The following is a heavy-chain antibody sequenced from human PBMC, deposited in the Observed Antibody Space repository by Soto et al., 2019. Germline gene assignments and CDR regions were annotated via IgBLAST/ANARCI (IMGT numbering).Heavy chain of an antibody. D-gene: IGHD3-3*02. CDR3: AHAFGGTSWPNDAFDI. CDR1: GFSLSGDGVG. J-gene: IGHJ3*02. V-gene: IGHV2-5*02. Sequence: QITLKESGPTLVKPTQSLTLTRTVSGFSLSGDGVGVGWIRQPPGKALEWLALIYWDDDQGYSPSLKTRLTITKDTSKNQVVLTMTNMDPVDTATYYCAHAFGGTSWPNDAFDIWGQGTVVTVSS. CDR2: IYWDDDQ.